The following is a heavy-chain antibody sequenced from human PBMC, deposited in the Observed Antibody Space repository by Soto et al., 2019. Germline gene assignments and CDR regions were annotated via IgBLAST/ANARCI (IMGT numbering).Heavy chain of an antibody. CDR3: ARDQDYYDSSGLDY. CDR2: IWYDGSNK. D-gene: IGHD3-22*01. J-gene: IGHJ4*02. Sequence: GGSLRLSCAASGFTFSSYGMHWVRQAPGKGLEWVAVIWYDGSNKYYADSVKGRFTISRDNSKSTLYLQMNSLRAEDTAVYYCARDQDYYDSSGLDYWGQGTLVTVSS. CDR1: GFTFSSYG. V-gene: IGHV3-33*01.